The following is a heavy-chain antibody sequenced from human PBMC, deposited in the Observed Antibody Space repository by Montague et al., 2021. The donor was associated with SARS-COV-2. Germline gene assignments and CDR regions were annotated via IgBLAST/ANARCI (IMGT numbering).Heavy chain of an antibody. CDR2: INHSGGV. Sequence: SETLSLTSTAHRGSFSGYYWTWIRQPPGKGLEWIGEINHSGGVNXNPSRRSRVTISVDTSKNHFSLKLRSVTAADTAVYYCASGKYYDFWSGYYSHDYVSGMDVWGQGTTVTVSS. D-gene: IGHD3-3*01. CDR3: ASGKYYDFWSGYYSHDYVSGMDV. V-gene: IGHV4-34*01. J-gene: IGHJ6*02. CDR1: RGSFSGYY.